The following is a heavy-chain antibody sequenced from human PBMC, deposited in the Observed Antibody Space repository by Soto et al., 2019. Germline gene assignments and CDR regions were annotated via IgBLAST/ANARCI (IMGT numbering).Heavy chain of an antibody. V-gene: IGHV4-39*01. CDR2: TYYSGST. J-gene: IGHJ4*02. Sequence: QLQLQESGPGVVKPSETLSLTCTVSGGSISSSSYYWDWIRQPPGKGLEWIATTYYSGSTYYNPSLKSRVTTSVDTTENQFSPKLSAVSASDTAVYYCARRYCRASYCDYWGQGTMVTVSS. CDR3: ARRYCRASYCDY. CDR1: GGSISSSSYY. D-gene: IGHD2-15*01.